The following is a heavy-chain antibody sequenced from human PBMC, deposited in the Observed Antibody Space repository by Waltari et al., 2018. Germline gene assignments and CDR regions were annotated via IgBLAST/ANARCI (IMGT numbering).Heavy chain of an antibody. J-gene: IGHJ4*01. CDR3: ARVIVYSDSPVCDF. CDR1: GFTFSDYS. Sequence: EVQLVESGGGLVNPGGSLRLSCAASGFTFSDYSMTWVRQAPGKGREWVSSISSADYSLDDDSMKGRFIISRDNAKNSLYLQMNGLSGEDTAVYYCARVIVYSDSPVCDFWGQGTLVIVSS. CDR2: ISSADYS. V-gene: IGHV3-21*01. D-gene: IGHD2-21*01.